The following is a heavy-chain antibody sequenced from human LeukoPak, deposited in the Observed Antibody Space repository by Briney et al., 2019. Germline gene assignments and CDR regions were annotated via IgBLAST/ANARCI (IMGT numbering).Heavy chain of an antibody. CDR3: ARGRGSGWYPSDY. CDR2: INLSSGAT. D-gene: IGHD6-19*01. CDR1: GYTFTGYY. Sequence: GASVKVSCKASGYTFTGYYLHWVRQAPGQGLEWMGWINLSSGATNYAQKFQGRVTMTRDTSITTSYMELSRLRSDDTAVYYCARGRGSGWYPSDYWGQGTLVTVSS. V-gene: IGHV1-2*02. J-gene: IGHJ4*02.